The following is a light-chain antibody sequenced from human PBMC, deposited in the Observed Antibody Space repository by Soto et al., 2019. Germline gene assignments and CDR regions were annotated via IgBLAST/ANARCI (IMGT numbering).Light chain of an antibody. J-gene: IGKJ1*01. V-gene: IGKV1-5*03. CDR1: QSINIL. Sequence: MNQSPATLSASVGERVTLSCRASQSINILLAWYQQKPVKAPKLLIYNASSMASDMPATFSGRGSGTEFTLTISSLQPEDSAAYYCQQNSNAPRTFGQGTKVDIK. CDR3: QQNSNAPRT. CDR2: NAS.